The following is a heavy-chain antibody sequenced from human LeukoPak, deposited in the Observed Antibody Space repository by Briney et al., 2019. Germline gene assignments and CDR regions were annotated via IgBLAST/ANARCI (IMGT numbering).Heavy chain of an antibody. D-gene: IGHD6-19*01. CDR1: GFTFSSYW. CDR2: IKQDGSEK. Sequence: QPGGSLRLSCAASGFTFSSYWMSWVRQAPGKGLEWVANIKQDGSEKYYVDSVKGRFTISRDNAKNSLYLQMNSLRAEDTAVYYCARVYSSGWSYYYYYMDVWGKGTTVTVSS. CDR3: ARVYSSGWSYYYYYMDV. J-gene: IGHJ6*03. V-gene: IGHV3-7*01.